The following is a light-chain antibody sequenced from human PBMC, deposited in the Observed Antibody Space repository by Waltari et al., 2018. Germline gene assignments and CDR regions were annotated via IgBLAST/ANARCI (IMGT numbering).Light chain of an antibody. CDR2: GAS. CDR3: QQYDNWLGT. J-gene: IGKJ1*01. Sequence: EIVMTQSPATLSVFPGERAPLSCRDSQSIRSNLAWYQHKPGQAPRLLIYGASTRATGIPARFSGSGSGTEFTLTISSLQSEDFAVYFCQQYDNWLGTFGQGTKVEIK. CDR1: QSIRSN. V-gene: IGKV3-15*01.